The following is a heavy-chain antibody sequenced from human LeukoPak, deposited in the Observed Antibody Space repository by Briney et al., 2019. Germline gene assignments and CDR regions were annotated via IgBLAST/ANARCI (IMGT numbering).Heavy chain of an antibody. D-gene: IGHD6-13*01. CDR1: GFTFSSYG. V-gene: IGHV3-33*01. Sequence: PGRSLRLSCAASGFTFSSYGMHWVRQAPGKELEWVAVIWYDGSNKYYADSVKGRFTISRDNSKNTLYLQMNSLRAEDTAVYYCARSRGSRWPEYFQHWGQGTLVTVSS. CDR3: ARSRGSRWPEYFQH. CDR2: IWYDGSNK. J-gene: IGHJ1*01.